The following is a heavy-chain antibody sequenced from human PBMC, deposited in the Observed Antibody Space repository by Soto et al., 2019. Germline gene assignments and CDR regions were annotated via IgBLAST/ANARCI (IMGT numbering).Heavy chain of an antibody. V-gene: IGHV4-34*01. CDR1: GGSFSGYY. D-gene: IGHD2-8*02. J-gene: IGHJ4*02. Sequence: SETLSLTCAVYGGSFSGYYRTWIRQPPGTGLGWIGEINHSGSTNYNPSLKSRVTISVDTSKNQFSLKLTSVTAADTAVYYCARDKITGLFDYWGQGTLVTVSS. CDR3: ARDKITGLFDY. CDR2: INHSGST.